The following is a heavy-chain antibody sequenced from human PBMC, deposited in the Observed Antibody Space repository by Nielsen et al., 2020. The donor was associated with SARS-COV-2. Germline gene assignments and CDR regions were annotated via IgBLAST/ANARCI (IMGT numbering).Heavy chain of an antibody. J-gene: IGHJ2*01. CDR2: INHSGST. D-gene: IGHD1-26*01. CDR3: ARGIGIVGATSRTRVGYFDL. CDR1: GGSFSGYY. Sequence: SETLSLTCAVYGGSFSGYYWSWIRQPPGKGLEWIGEINHSGSTNYNPSLKSRVTISVDTSKNRFSLKLSSVTAADTAVYYCARGIGIVGATSRTRVGYFDLWGRGTLVTVSS. V-gene: IGHV4-34*01.